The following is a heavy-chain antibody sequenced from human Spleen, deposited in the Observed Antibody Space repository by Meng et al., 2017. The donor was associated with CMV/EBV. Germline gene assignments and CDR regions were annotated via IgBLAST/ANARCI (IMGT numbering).Heavy chain of an antibody. CDR3: ARTYYYDSSGYYPRRWFDP. V-gene: IGHV4-30-4*08. CDR2: IYYSGST. J-gene: IGHJ5*02. CDR1: ITSGDYY. D-gene: IGHD3-22*01. Sequence: ITSGDYYWSWIRQPPGKGLEWIAYIYYSGSTYYNPSLKSRVTVSVDTSKNQFSLWLYSVTDADTAVYYCARTYYYDSSGYYPRRWFDPWGQGTLVTVSS.